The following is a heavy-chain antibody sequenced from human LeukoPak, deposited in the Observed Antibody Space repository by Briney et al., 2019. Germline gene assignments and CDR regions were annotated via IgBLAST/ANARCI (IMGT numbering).Heavy chain of an antibody. Sequence: GGSLRLSCTASGFTFGDYAMSWVRQAPGKGLEWVGFIRSKAYGGTTEYAASVKGRFTISRDDSKSIAYLQMNSLKTEDTAAYYCTRAPLLWFGEGVDYWGQGTLVTVSS. V-gene: IGHV3-49*04. J-gene: IGHJ4*02. CDR3: TRAPLLWFGEGVDY. D-gene: IGHD3-10*01. CDR2: IRSKAYGGTT. CDR1: GFTFGDYA.